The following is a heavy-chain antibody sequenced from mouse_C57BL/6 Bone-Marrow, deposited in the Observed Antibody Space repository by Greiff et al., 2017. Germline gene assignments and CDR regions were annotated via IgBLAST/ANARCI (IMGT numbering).Heavy chain of an antibody. V-gene: IGHV1-4*01. Sequence: QVQLHQSGAELARPGASVKMSCKASGSTFTSYTMHWVKQRPGQGLEWIGYINPSSGYTKYNQKFKDKATLTADKSSSTAYMQLSSLTSEDSAVYYCARLGRFAYWGQGTLVTVSA. CDR2: INPSSGYT. J-gene: IGHJ3*01. CDR3: ARLGRFAY. CDR1: GSTFTSYT.